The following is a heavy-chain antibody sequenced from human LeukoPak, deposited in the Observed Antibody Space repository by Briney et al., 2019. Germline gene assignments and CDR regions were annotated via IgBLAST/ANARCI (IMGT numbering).Heavy chain of an antibody. J-gene: IGHJ4*02. CDR3: ASRRWYYYDSSGSYFDY. V-gene: IGHV4-31*03. Sequence: PSETLSLTCTVSGGSISSGGYYWSWIRQHPGKGLEWIGYIYYSGSTYYNPSLKSRATISVDTSKNQFSLKLSSVTAADTAVYYCASRRWYYYDSSGSYFDYWGQGTLVTVSS. CDR1: GGSISSGGYY. D-gene: IGHD3-22*01. CDR2: IYYSGST.